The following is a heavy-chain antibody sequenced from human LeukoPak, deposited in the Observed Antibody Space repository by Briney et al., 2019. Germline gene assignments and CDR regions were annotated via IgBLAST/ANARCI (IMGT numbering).Heavy chain of an antibody. J-gene: IGHJ4*02. V-gene: IGHV4-59*01. CDR3: AREWYYYDSSGYYYPTYFDC. Sequence: SETLSLTCTVSGGSISSYYWSWIRQPPGKGLEWIGYIYYSGSTNYNPSLKSRVTISVDTSKNQFSLKLSSVTAADAAVYYCAREWYYYDSSGYYYPTYFDCWGQGTLVTVSS. CDR2: IYYSGST. CDR1: GGSISSYY. D-gene: IGHD3-22*01.